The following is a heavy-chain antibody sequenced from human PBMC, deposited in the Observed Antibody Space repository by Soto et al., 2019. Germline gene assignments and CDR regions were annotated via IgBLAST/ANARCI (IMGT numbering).Heavy chain of an antibody. V-gene: IGHV1-2*02. CDR1: GFTLTDYY. D-gene: IGHD6-6*01. CDR3: ARTGRQLVASSCLDP. J-gene: IGHJ5*02. CDR2: INLKSGGT. Sequence: ASVKVSCKASGFTLTDYYIHWVRQAPGQGLEWMGWINLKSGGTNYAQKFQDRVTMTRDTSISTAYMDLSNLRSDDTALYYCARTGRQLVASSCLDPWGQGTLVTVSS.